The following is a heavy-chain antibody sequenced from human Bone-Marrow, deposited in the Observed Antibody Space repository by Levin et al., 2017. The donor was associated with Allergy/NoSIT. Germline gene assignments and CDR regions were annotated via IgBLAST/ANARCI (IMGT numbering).Heavy chain of an antibody. CDR1: RFTFSRYA. D-gene: IGHD1-26*01. J-gene: IGHJ4*02. CDR3: AKEGGIVGDEY. CDR2: ISPDGRRT. V-gene: IGHV3-23*01. Sequence: TGGSLRLSCAASRFTFSRYAMSWVRQAPGKGLEWVSAISPDGRRTYYADSVKGRFTISRDNSKSTLYLQMNSLRAEDTAIYYCAKEGGIVGDEYWGQGTLVTVSS.